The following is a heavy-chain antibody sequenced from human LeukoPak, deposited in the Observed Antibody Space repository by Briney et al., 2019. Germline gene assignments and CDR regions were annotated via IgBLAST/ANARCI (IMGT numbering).Heavy chain of an antibody. CDR3: AKAHRGYCSSTSCYPFY. Sequence: GGSLRLSCAASGFTFSSYGMHWVRQAPGKGLEWVAVISYDGSNKYYADSVKGRFTISRDNSKNTLYLQMNSLRAEDTAVYYCAKAHRGYCSSTSCYPFYRGQGTLVTVSS. CDR1: GFTFSSYG. J-gene: IGHJ4*02. D-gene: IGHD2-2*01. CDR2: ISYDGSNK. V-gene: IGHV3-30*18.